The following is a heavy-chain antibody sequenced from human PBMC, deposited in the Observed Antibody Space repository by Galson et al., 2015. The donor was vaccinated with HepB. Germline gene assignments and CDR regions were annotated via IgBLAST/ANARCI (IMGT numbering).Heavy chain of an antibody. J-gene: IGHJ4*02. V-gene: IGHV2-70*01. D-gene: IGHD3-22*01. CDR2: IDWDDDK. CDR1: GFSLSTSGMC. CDR3: ARTKPYYYDSSGYYYDY. Sequence: PALVKPTQTLTLTCTFSGFSLSTSGMCVSWIRQPPGKALEWLALIDWDDDKYYSTSLKTRLTISKDTSKNQVILTMTNMDPVDTATYYCARTKPYYYDSSGYYYDYWGQGTLVTVSS.